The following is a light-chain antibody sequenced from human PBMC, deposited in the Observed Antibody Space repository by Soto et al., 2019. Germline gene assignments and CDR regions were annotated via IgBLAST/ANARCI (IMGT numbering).Light chain of an antibody. CDR1: QSVSNN. Sequence: EIVLTPSPGTLSLSPVERATLSCRASQSVSNNYLAWYQQKPGQAPRLLIYGASIRATGIPARFSGSGSGTEFTLTISSLQSEDFAVYYCQHYNNWPPWTFGQGTKVDI. CDR2: GAS. V-gene: IGKV3-15*01. CDR3: QHYNNWPPWT. J-gene: IGKJ1*01.